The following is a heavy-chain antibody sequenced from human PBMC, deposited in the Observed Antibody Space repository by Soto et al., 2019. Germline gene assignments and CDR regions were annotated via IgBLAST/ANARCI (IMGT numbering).Heavy chain of an antibody. CDR1: GFTFSSYS. CDR2: ISSSSSYI. CDR3: ARSGIVVVVADNYYYYGMDV. V-gene: IGHV3-21*01. J-gene: IGHJ6*02. Sequence: WSLRLSCAASGFTFSSYSMNWVRQAPGKGLEWVSSISSSSSYIYYADSVKGRFTISRDNAKNSLYLQMNSLRAEDTAVYYCARSGIVVVVADNYYYYGMDVWGQGTTVTVSS. D-gene: IGHD2-15*01.